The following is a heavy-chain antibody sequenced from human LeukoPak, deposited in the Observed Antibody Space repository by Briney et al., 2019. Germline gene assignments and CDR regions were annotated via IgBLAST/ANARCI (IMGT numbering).Heavy chain of an antibody. Sequence: SVRVSCKASGGTFSSYEISWVRQAPGQGLEWMGGIITMFGTGKYAQKFQGRVIITSDKTTNTAYMVLSSLRSAGAAGVYFVADLRTYYYDSSGSTLFDYWGQGPLVTVSS. J-gene: IGHJ4*02. V-gene: IGHV1-69*06. CDR1: GGTFSSYE. D-gene: IGHD3-22*01. CDR2: IITMFGTG. CDR3: VADLRTYYYDSSGSTLFDY.